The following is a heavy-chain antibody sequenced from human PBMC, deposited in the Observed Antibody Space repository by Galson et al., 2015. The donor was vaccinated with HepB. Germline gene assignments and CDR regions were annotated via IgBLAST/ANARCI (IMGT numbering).Heavy chain of an antibody. J-gene: IGHJ4*02. D-gene: IGHD6-13*01. CDR3: VRPYDDSWSGAYFDC. CDR1: GFTFSDQY. CDR2: SRNKANSYTT. V-gene: IGHV3-72*01. Sequence: SLRLSCAVSGFTFSDQYMDWVRQAPGKGLEWVGRSRNKANSYTTEYAASVKGRFTISRDDSQNSLLLQMNSLITEDTAIYYCVRPYDDSWSGAYFDCWGQGTPVTVSS.